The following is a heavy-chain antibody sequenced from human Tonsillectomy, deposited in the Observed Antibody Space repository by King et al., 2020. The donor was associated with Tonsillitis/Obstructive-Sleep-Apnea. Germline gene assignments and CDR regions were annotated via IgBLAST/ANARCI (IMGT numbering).Heavy chain of an antibody. CDR2: IYYSGST. D-gene: IGHD1-26*01. CDR1: GGSISSSSYY. J-gene: IGHJ4*02. V-gene: IGHV4-39*01. Sequence: QLQESGPGLVKPSETLSLTCTVSGGSISSSSYYWGWIRQPPGKGLEWVGSIYYSGSTYYNPSLKSRVTISVDTYKNQFSLKLSSVTAADTAVYYCARHKGASYSYYFDYGGQGTLVTVSS. CDR3: ARHKGASYSYYFDY.